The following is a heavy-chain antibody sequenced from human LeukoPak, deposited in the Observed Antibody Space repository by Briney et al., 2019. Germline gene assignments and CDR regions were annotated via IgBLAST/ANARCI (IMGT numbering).Heavy chain of an antibody. V-gene: IGHV3-30-3*01. CDR1: EFTFSSFA. J-gene: IGHJ6*02. CDR2: ISYDGNSK. Sequence: PGGSLRLSCAASEFTFSSFALHWVRQAPGKGLEWVAVISYDGNSKYYTDSVKGRFTISRDNSKNTLYLQMNSLRSEDTAVYYCASEVPIFGVLTPDVWGQGTTVTVSS. CDR3: ASEVPIFGVLTPDV. D-gene: IGHD3-3*01.